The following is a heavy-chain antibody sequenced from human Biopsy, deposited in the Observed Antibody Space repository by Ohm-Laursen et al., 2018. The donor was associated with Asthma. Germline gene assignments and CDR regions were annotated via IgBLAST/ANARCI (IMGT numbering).Heavy chain of an antibody. V-gene: IGHV3-53*01. CDR1: GFTFRSYA. J-gene: IGHJ4*02. Sequence: SLRLSCAASGFTFRSYAMHWVRQAPGKGLEWVSFIYSGAITYYADSVKGRFTISRDNSKNTLYLQMNSLRAEDTAVYYCAGGVVGDSPLCNYWGQGTLVTVSS. CDR2: IYSGAIT. D-gene: IGHD2-21*02. CDR3: AGGVVGDSPLCNY.